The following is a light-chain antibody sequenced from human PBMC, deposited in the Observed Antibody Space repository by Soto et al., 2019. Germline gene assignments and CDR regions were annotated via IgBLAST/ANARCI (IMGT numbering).Light chain of an antibody. CDR2: DAS. V-gene: IGKV3-11*01. CDR1: QSVSTY. CDR3: QQRSDWLIT. J-gene: IGKJ5*01. Sequence: EIVLTQSPATLSLSPGERATLSCRASQSVSTYLAWYQQKPGRAPRLLIYDASNRATGIPARFSGSGSGTDFTLTISSLEPEDFAVYYCQQRSDWLITFGQGTRLEI.